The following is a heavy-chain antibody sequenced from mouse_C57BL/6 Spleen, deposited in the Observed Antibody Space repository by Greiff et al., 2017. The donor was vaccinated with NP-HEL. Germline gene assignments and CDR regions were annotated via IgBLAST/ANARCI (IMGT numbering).Heavy chain of an antibody. CDR3: TRLDYYDHGRFAY. Sequence: QVQLKQSGAELVRPGASVTLSCKASGYTFTDYEMHWVKQTPVHGLEWIGAIDPETGGTAYNQKFKGKAILTADKSSSTAYMELRSLTSEDSAVYYCTRLDYYDHGRFAYWGQGTLVTVSA. D-gene: IGHD2-4*01. CDR1: GYTFTDYE. V-gene: IGHV1-15*01. J-gene: IGHJ3*01. CDR2: IDPETGGT.